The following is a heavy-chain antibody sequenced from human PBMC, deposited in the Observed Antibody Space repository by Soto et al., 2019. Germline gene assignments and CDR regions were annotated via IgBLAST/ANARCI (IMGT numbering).Heavy chain of an antibody. CDR2: ISSSSSYI. CDR1: GFTFSSYS. V-gene: IGHV3-21*01. Sequence: GGSLRLSCAASGFTFSSYSMNWVRQAPGKGLEWVSSISSSSSYIYYADSVKGRFTISRDNAKNPLYLQMNSLRAEDTAVYYCARDPEYYDILTGSGMAVWGQGTTVTVSS. D-gene: IGHD3-9*01. J-gene: IGHJ6*02. CDR3: ARDPEYYDILTGSGMAV.